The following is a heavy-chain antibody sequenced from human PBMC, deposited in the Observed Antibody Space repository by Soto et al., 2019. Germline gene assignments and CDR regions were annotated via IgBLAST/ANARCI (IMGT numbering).Heavy chain of an antibody. Sequence: GGSLRLSCAASGFTFDDYAMHWVRQAPGKGLEWVSGISWNSGSIGYADSVKGRFTISRANAKNSLYLQMNSLRAEDTALYYCANDKADSSSRFWAGGFDYRGQGTRVT. CDR2: ISWNSGSI. V-gene: IGHV3-9*01. CDR1: GFTFDDYA. CDR3: ANDKADSSSRFWAGGFDY. J-gene: IGHJ4*02. D-gene: IGHD6-13*01.